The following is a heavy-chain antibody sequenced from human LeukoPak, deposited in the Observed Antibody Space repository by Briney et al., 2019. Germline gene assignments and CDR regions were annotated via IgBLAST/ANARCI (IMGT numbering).Heavy chain of an antibody. Sequence: GASVKVSCKASGYTFTSYDINWVRQATGQGLEWMGWMSPNSGNTGYAQKFQGRVTMTRNTSITTAYMELSSLRSEDTAVYYCARGRGWTSYYSGSGLVNWFDPWGQGTLVTVSS. CDR3: ARGRGWTSYYSGSGLVNWFDP. J-gene: IGHJ5*02. D-gene: IGHD3-10*01. CDR2: MSPNSGNT. CDR1: GYTFTSYD. V-gene: IGHV1-8*01.